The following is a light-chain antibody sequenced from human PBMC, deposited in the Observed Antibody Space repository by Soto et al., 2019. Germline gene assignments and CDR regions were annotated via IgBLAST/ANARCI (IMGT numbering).Light chain of an antibody. Sequence: RLLMYGASSRATGIPDRFSGSGSGTDFTLTISRLEPEDFAVYYCHQYGSSRTFGQGTKVDIK. V-gene: IGKV3-20*01. CDR2: GAS. CDR3: HQYGSSRT. J-gene: IGKJ1*01.